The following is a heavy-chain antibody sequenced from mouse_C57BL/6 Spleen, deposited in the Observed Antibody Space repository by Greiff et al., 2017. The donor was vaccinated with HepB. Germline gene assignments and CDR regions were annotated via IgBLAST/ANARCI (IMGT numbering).Heavy chain of an antibody. Sequence: VKLVESGAELARPGASVKMSCKASGYTFTSYTMHWVKQRPGQGLEWIGYINPSSGYTKYNQKFKDKATLTADKSSSTAYMQLSSLTSEDSAVYYCARWSIGDYAMDYWGQGTSVTVSS. CDR2: INPSSGYT. CDR3: ARWSIGDYAMDY. J-gene: IGHJ4*01. V-gene: IGHV1-4*01. CDR1: GYTFTSYT. D-gene: IGHD2-14*01.